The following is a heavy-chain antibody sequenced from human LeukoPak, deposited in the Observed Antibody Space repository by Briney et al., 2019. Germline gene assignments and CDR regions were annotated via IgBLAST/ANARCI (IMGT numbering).Heavy chain of an antibody. D-gene: IGHD6-19*01. Sequence: SETLSLTCTVSGGSISSYYWSWIRQPPGKGLEGIGEINHSGSTNYNPSLKSRVTISVDTSKNQFSLKLSSVTAADTAVYYCARGRGGSGKHYYYYGMDVWGQGTTVTVSS. CDR1: GGSISSYY. CDR2: INHSGST. V-gene: IGHV4-34*01. CDR3: ARGRGGSGKHYYYYGMDV. J-gene: IGHJ6*02.